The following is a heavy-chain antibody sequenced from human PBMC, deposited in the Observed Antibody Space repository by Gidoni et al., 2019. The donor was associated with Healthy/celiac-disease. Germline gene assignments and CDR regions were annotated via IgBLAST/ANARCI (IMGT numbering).Heavy chain of an antibody. D-gene: IGHD4-17*01. J-gene: IGHJ4*02. CDR1: GFTFISYA. Sequence: QVQLVEAGGGVVQPGRSLRLSCAASGFTFISYAMHWVRRASGKGLELVAVISYDGSNKYYADSVKGRFTISRDNSKNTLYLQMNSLRAEDTAVYYCARAISTVTTRRWRYFDYWGQGTLVTVSS. CDR2: ISYDGSNK. V-gene: IGHV3-30-3*01. CDR3: ARAISTVTTRRWRYFDY.